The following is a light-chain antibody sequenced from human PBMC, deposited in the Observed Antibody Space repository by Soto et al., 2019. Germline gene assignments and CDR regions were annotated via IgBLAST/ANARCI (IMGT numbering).Light chain of an antibody. CDR1: SSDVGGYNY. J-gene: IGLJ1*01. Sequence: QSALTQPASVSGSPGQSITISCTGTSSDVGGYNYVSWLQQHPGKAPKLIIYDVNNRPSGVSNRFSGSKSGNTASLTISGLQAEDEADYYCSSYTNSSTSYVFGTGTKLTVL. V-gene: IGLV2-14*01. CDR3: SSYTNSSTSYV. CDR2: DVN.